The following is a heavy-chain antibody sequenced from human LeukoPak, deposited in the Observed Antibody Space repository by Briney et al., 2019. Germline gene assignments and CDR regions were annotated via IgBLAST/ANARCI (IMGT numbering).Heavy chain of an antibody. D-gene: IGHD2-15*01. CDR3: ARVGHPVCSGGSCCARYYYYYYYMDV. CDR1: GFTFSSYW. CDR2: IKQDGIEK. Sequence: GGSLRLSCAASGFTFSSYWMSWVRQAPGKGLEWVANIKQDGIEKYYVDSVKGRFTISRDNAKNSLYLQMNSLRAEDTAVYYCARVGHPVCSGGSCCARYYYYYYYMDVWGKGTTVTVSS. V-gene: IGHV3-7*01. J-gene: IGHJ6*03.